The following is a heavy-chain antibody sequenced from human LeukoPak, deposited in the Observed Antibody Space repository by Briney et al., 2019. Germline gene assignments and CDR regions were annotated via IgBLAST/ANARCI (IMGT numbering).Heavy chain of an antibody. V-gene: IGHV4-59*01. CDR3: ARYKYYYDSTLDY. J-gene: IGHJ4*02. Sequence: SETLSLTCTVSGGSISSYYWSWIRRPPGKGLEWIGYIYYSGSTNYNPSLKSRVTISVDTSKNQFSLKLSSVTAADTAVYYCARYKYYYDSTLDYWGQGTLVTVSS. D-gene: IGHD3-22*01. CDR2: IYYSGST. CDR1: GGSISSYY.